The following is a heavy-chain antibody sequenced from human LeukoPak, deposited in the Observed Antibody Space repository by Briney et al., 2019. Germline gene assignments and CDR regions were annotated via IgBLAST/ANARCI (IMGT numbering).Heavy chain of an antibody. CDR1: GFTFSSYS. J-gene: IGHJ4*02. Sequence: PGGSLRLSCAASGFTFSSYSMNWVRQAPGKGLEWVSSISSSSSYIYYADSVKGRFTISRDNAKNSLYLQMNSLRAEDTAVYYCARDVRAARPFDYWGQGTLVTVSS. CDR2: ISSSSSYI. D-gene: IGHD6-6*01. CDR3: ARDVRAARPFDY. V-gene: IGHV3-21*01.